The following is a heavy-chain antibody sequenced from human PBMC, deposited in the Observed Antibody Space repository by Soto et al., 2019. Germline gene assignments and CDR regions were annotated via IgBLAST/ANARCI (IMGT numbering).Heavy chain of an antibody. CDR3: ARENMFTTPPYYYYYGMDV. D-gene: IGHD3-22*01. CDR1: GGTFSSYT. V-gene: IGHV1-69*04. Sequence: SVKVSCKASGGTFSSYTISWVRQAPGQGLEWMGRIIPILGIANYAQKFQGRVTITADKSTSTAYMELNSLRAEDTAVYYCARENMFTTPPYYYYYGMDVWGQGTTVTVSS. CDR2: IIPILGIA. J-gene: IGHJ6*02.